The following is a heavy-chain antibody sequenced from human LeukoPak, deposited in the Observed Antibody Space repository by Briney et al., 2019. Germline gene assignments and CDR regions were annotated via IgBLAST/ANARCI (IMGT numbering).Heavy chain of an antibody. J-gene: IGHJ3*02. CDR1: GFTFSNYW. V-gene: IGHV3-7*01. Sequence: GGSLRLSCAASGFTFSNYWMSWVRQAPGKGLEWVANIKFDGSEKFYVDSVKGRFTISRDNAKNSLYLQMNSLRAEDTSVYFCASPYILGVEAFDIWGQGTMVTVSS. D-gene: IGHD3-10*01. CDR2: IKFDGSEK. CDR3: ASPYILGVEAFDI.